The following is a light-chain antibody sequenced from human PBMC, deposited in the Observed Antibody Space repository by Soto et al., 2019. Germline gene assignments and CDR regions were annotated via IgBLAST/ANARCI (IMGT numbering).Light chain of an antibody. CDR2: KAT. Sequence: DIQMTQSPSTLSASVGARVTITGRASQSISSGLAWYQQKPGQAPKLLIYKATSLESGVPSRFSGSGSGTEFTLTISSLQPDDFATYYCQQYNSYPWTFGQGTKVEIK. J-gene: IGKJ1*01. CDR1: QSISSG. V-gene: IGKV1-5*03. CDR3: QQYNSYPWT.